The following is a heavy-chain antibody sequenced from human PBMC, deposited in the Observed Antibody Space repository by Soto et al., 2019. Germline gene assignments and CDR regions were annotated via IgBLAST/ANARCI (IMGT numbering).Heavy chain of an antibody. CDR2: ISGSGGST. D-gene: IGHD1-26*01. J-gene: IGHJ4*02. V-gene: IGHV3-23*01. Sequence: EVQLLESGGGLVQPGGSPRLSCAASGFTFSSYAMSWVRQAPGKGLEWVSAISGSGGSTYYADSVKGRFTISRDNSKNTLYLQMNSLRAEDTAVYYCAKDVGSRPVAYYFDYWGQGTLVTVSS. CDR1: GFTFSSYA. CDR3: AKDVGSRPVAYYFDY.